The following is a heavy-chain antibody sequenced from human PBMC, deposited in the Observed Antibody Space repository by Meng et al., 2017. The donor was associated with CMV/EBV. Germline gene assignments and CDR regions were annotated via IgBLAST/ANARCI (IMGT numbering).Heavy chain of an antibody. J-gene: IGHJ5*02. CDR2: IIPIFGTA. D-gene: IGHD3-9*01. V-gene: IGHV1-69*05. Sequence: SVKVSCKASGGTFSSYAISWVRQAPGQGLEWMGGIIPIFGTANYAQTFQGRVTITTDESTSTAYMELSSLRSEDTAVYYCARGPPNDILTGYYPYDPWGQGTLVTVSS. CDR3: ARGPPNDILTGYYPYDP. CDR1: GGTFSSYA.